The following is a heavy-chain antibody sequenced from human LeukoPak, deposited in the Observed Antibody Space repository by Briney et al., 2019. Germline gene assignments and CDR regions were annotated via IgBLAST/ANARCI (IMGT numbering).Heavy chain of an antibody. CDR3: AREDYADSSGYYSSGEY. Sequence: GGSLRLSCEASGFTISNYYMSWVRQAPGKGLEWGSVIFSGGTIYYADAVKGRFTISKDNSKNTLYLQMNSLRAEDAAVYYCAREDYADSSGYYSSGEYWGQGTLVTVSS. V-gene: IGHV3-66*01. J-gene: IGHJ4*02. D-gene: IGHD3-22*01. CDR1: GFTISNYY. CDR2: IFSGGTI.